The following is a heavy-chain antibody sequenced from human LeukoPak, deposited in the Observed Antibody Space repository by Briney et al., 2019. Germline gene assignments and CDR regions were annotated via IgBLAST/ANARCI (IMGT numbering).Heavy chain of an antibody. CDR1: GFTFNDYY. V-gene: IGHV3-11*05. J-gene: IGHJ5*02. CDR3: ATDGAGFDT. CDR2: INIGSTNT. Sequence: AGGSLRLSCAAPGFTFNDYYMSWIRQAPGKGLEWLSYINIGSTNTHYADSVKGRFTISRDNAKKSLYLEMNNLRAEDTAVYYCATDGAGFDTWGQGVLVTVSS.